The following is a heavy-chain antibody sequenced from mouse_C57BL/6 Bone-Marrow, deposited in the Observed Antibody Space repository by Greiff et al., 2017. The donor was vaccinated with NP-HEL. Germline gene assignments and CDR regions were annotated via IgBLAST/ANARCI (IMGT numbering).Heavy chain of an antibody. J-gene: IGHJ4*01. Sequence: EVQLVESEGGLVQPGSSMKLSCTTSGFTFSDYYMAWVRQVPEKGLDWVANINYDGSSTYYLDSLKSRFIISRDNAKNILYLQMRSLKSEDTATYYCAREGGLRRRTYAMDYWGQGTSVTVSS. CDR2: INYDGSST. CDR3: AREGGLRRRTYAMDY. CDR1: GFTFSDYY. D-gene: IGHD2-4*01. V-gene: IGHV5-16*01.